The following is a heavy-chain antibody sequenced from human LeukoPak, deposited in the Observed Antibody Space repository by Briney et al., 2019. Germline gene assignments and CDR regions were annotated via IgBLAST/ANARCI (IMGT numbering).Heavy chain of an antibody. CDR3: ARGLPQTYCSSTSCYGPRFDY. D-gene: IGHD2-2*01. J-gene: IGHJ4*02. V-gene: IGHV3-7*01. CDR1: GFTFSNAW. CDR2: IKEDGSEK. Sequence: GGSLRLSCAASGFTFSNAWMSWVRQAPGKGLEWVANIKEDGSEKYYVDSVKGRFTISRDNAKNSLSLQMNSLRADDTAVYYCARGLPQTYCSSTSCYGPRFDYWGQGTLVTVSS.